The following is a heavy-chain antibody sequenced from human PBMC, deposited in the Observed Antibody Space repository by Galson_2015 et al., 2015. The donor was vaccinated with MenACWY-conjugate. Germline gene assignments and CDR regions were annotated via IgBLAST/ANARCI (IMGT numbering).Heavy chain of an antibody. D-gene: IGHD2-15*01. CDR3: SRTGATPGDY. V-gene: IGHV2-5*02. J-gene: IGHJ4*02. Sequence: PALVKPTQTLTLTCTFSGFSLSTSGVGVGWIRQPPGKALEWLALIYWDDDKRYSPSLRSRLTITKDTSKNHVVLTMTSMDPADTATYYCSRTGATPGDYWSQGTLVTVSS. CDR2: IYWDDDK. CDR1: GFSLSTSGVG.